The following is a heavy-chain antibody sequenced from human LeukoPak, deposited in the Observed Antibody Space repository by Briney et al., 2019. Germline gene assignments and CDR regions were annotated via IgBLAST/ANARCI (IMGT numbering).Heavy chain of an antibody. D-gene: IGHD6-13*01. V-gene: IGHV4-34*01. CDR1: GGSFSGYY. CDR2: INHSGST. J-gene: IGHJ5*02. CDR3: ARVELGQLVLPNWFDP. Sequence: SETLSLTCAVYGGSFSGYYWGWIRQPPGKGLGWIGEINHSGSTNYNTSLKSRVTISVDTSRNQFSLKLSSVTAAGTAVYYCARVELGQLVLPNWFDPWGQGTLVTVSS.